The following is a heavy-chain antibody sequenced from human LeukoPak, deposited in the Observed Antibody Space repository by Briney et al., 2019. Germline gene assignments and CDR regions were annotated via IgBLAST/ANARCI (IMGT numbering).Heavy chain of an antibody. CDR2: ISSSGLYI. D-gene: IGHD3-10*01. J-gene: IGHJ4*02. Sequence: GGSLRLSCAASGFSITGYTMNWVRQAPGRGLELVSSISSSGLYIHYVDSVKGRFTISRDNAKNSLYLQMNSLRAEDTAVYYCARSMVRGVILFDYWGQGTLVTVSP. CDR3: ARSMVRGVILFDY. V-gene: IGHV3-21*01. CDR1: GFSITGYT.